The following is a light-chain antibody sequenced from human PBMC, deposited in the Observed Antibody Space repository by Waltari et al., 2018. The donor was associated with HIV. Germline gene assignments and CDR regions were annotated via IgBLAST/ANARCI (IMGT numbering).Light chain of an antibody. Sequence: DIHMTQSPPPLTASIGDRINITCRASQTVGDWLAWYQQKPGEAPSLLIYRATIIETGVPSRFSGSASGTDFTLAIESLQPDDSATYYCHQYSDYLGSFGQGTRV. V-gene: IGKV1-5*03. J-gene: IGKJ1*01. CDR1: QTVGDW. CDR3: HQYSDYLGS. CDR2: RAT.